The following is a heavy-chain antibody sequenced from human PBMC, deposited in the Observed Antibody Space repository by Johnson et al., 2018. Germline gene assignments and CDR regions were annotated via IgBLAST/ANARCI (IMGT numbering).Heavy chain of an antibody. CDR2: INPSGGAT. Sequence: QVQLVESGAAVEKPGASVKVSCKASGYSFINYYMHWLRQAPGRGFEWLGFINPSGGATSYAREFQGRVTMTRDTSTSTVYMELNSLTSEDTAVYYCARDYHRWGENIYSNYFDFWGQGILVTVSS. V-gene: IGHV1-46*01. CDR1: GYSFINYY. CDR3: ARDYHRWGENIYSNYFDF. D-gene: IGHD2/OR15-2a*01. J-gene: IGHJ5*01.